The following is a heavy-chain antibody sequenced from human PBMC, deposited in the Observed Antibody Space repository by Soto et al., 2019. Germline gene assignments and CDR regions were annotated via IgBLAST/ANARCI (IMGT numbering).Heavy chain of an antibody. Sequence: QLLESGGGLVQPGGSLRLSCAASGFIFRSYGMNWVRQAPGKGLEWVSGISDSGTSTYYADSVKGRFTVSRDNSKDTLYLEVSSLRAEDAAIYYCAKSGAIPLYYMDVWGKGTTVTVSS. CDR1: GFIFRSYG. V-gene: IGHV3-23*01. J-gene: IGHJ6*03. CDR2: ISDSGTST. D-gene: IGHD3-10*01. CDR3: AKSGAIPLYYMDV.